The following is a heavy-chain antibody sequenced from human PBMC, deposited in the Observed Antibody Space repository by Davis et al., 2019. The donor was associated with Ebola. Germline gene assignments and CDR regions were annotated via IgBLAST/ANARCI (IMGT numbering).Heavy chain of an antibody. D-gene: IGHD3-10*01. Sequence: MPSETLSPTCTVSGGSISNYYWSWIRQPPGKGLEWIGYIYYSGSTNYNPSLKSRVTISVDTSKNQFSLKLSSVTAADTAVYYCARFGSGSRHFDYWGQGTLVTVSS. CDR3: ARFGSGSRHFDY. CDR2: IYYSGST. J-gene: IGHJ4*02. V-gene: IGHV4-59*08. CDR1: GGSISNYY.